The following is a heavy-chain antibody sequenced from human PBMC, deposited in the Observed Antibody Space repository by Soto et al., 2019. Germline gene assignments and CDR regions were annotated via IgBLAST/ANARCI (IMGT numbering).Heavy chain of an antibody. CDR2: IYSGGST. V-gene: IGHV3-53*04. D-gene: IGHD3-3*01. J-gene: IGHJ5*02. CDR1: GFTVSSNY. Sequence: RGSLRLSCAASGFTVSSNYMSWVRQAPGKGLEWVSVIYSGGSTYYADSVKGRFTISRHNSKNTLYLQMNSLRAEDTAVYYCARAYYDFWSGYNWFDPWGQGTLVTVSS. CDR3: ARAYYDFWSGYNWFDP.